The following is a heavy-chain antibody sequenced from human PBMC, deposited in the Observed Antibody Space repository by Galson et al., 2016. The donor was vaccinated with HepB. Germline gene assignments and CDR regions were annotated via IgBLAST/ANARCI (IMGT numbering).Heavy chain of an antibody. V-gene: IGHV4-61*01. CDR3: ARVPISVTTSYFDN. J-gene: IGHJ4*02. CDR1: GGSVSSTNSY. Sequence: TLSLTCPVSGGSVSSTNSYWSWIRQPPGKGLEWIGFLYYTGITNNNPSLESRVTLSVDTSTNQFSLKLSSATAADTAVYFCARVPISVTTSYFDNWGQGALVTVSS. D-gene: IGHD4-17*01. CDR2: LYYTGIT.